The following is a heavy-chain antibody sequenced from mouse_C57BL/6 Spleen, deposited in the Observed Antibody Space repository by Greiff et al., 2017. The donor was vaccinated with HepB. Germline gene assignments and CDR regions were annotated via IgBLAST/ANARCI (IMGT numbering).Heavy chain of an antibody. Sequence: EVHLVESGGGLVQPGGSLSLSCAASGFTFTDYYMSWVRQPPGKALEWLGFIRNKANGYTTEYSASVKGRFTISRDNSQSILYLQMNALRAEDSATYYCARHYYGSSYEDYWGQGTSVTVSS. D-gene: IGHD1-1*01. V-gene: IGHV7-3*01. CDR2: IRNKANGYTT. CDR1: GFTFTDYY. CDR3: ARHYYGSSYEDY. J-gene: IGHJ4*01.